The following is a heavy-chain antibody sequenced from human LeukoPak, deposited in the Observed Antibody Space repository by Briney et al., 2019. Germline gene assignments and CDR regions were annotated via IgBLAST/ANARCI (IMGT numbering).Heavy chain of an antibody. CDR2: ISSSSSYI. J-gene: IGHJ3*02. CDR1: GFTFSSYS. Sequence: GGSLRLSCAASGFTFSSYSMNWVSQAPGKGLEWVSSISSSSSYIYYADSVKGRFTISRDNAKNSLYLQMNSLRAEDTAVYYCARVSSSWARAFDIWGQGTMVTVSS. V-gene: IGHV3-21*01. CDR3: ARVSSSWARAFDI. D-gene: IGHD6-13*01.